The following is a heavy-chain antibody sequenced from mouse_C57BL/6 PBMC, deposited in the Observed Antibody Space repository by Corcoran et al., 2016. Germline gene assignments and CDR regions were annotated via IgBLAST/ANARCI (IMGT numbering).Heavy chain of an antibody. J-gene: IGHJ2*01. CDR3: ASLDSSGFDY. Sequence: VQLQQSGPELVKPGASVKISCKASGYTFTDYYMNWVKQSHGKSLEWIGDINPNNGGTSYNQKFKGKATLTVDKSSSTAYMELRSLTSEDSAVYYCASLDSSGFDYWGQGTTLTVSS. V-gene: IGHV1-26*01. CDR2: INPNNGGT. D-gene: IGHD3-2*02. CDR1: GYTFTDYY.